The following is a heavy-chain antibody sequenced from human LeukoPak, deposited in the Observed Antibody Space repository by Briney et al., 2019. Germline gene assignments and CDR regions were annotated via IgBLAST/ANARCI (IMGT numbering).Heavy chain of an antibody. D-gene: IGHD6-13*01. V-gene: IGHV3-23*01. Sequence: GGSLRLSCAASGFTFSSYAMSWVRQAPGKGLEWVSAISGSGGSTYYADSVKGRFTISRDNSKNTMYLQMNSLRAEDTAVYYCAKAPRAAAGTYNGMDVWGQGTTVTVSS. CDR3: AKAPRAAAGTYNGMDV. CDR2: ISGSGGST. CDR1: GFTFSSYA. J-gene: IGHJ6*02.